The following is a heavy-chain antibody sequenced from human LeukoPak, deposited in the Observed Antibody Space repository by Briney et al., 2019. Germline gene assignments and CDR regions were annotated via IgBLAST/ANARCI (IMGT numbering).Heavy chain of an antibody. Sequence: GASVKVSCKASGYTFTSYGISWVRQAPGQGLEWMGWISAYNGNTNYAQKLQGRVTMTTDTSTSTAYMELRSLRSDDTAVYYCAREPGYYSSTSCQGYFQHWGQGTLVTVSS. CDR2: ISAYNGNT. D-gene: IGHD2-2*01. J-gene: IGHJ1*01. CDR3: AREPGYYSSTSCQGYFQH. CDR1: GYTFTSYG. V-gene: IGHV1-18*01.